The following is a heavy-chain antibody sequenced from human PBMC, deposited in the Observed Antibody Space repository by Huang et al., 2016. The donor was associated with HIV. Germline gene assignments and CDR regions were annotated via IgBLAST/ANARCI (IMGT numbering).Heavy chain of an antibody. CDR3: ARGGNTVGYFDN. D-gene: IGHD1-26*01. CDR1: GFTVSGTY. Sequence: EVQLVESGGGLIQPGGSLRLSCAASGFTVSGTYRSWVRQAPRKGLEWVSVIYSGGTTYFADSVKGRFTFSRDNSKNTVYLQMNSLRADDTAVYYCARGGNTVGYFDNWGQGTLVTVSS. J-gene: IGHJ4*02. CDR2: IYSGGTT. V-gene: IGHV3-53*01.